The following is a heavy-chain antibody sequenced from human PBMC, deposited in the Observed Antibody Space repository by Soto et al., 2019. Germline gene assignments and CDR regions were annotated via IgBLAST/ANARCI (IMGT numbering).Heavy chain of an antibody. CDR3: ATVRFYYDSSGYQVYRWFDP. Sequence: ASVKVSCKVSGYTLTELSMHWVRQAPGKGLEWMGGFDPEDGETIYAQKFQGRVTMTEDTSTDTAYMELSSLRSEDTAVYYCATVRFYYDSSGYQVYRWFDPWGQGTLVTVAS. CDR1: GYTLTELS. J-gene: IGHJ5*02. D-gene: IGHD3-22*01. CDR2: FDPEDGET. V-gene: IGHV1-24*01.